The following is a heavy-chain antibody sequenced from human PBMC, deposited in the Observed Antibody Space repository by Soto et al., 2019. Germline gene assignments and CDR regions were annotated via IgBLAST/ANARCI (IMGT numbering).Heavy chain of an antibody. CDR2: ISSSGSTI. V-gene: IGHV3-48*03. CDR3: AREQLVYYYYGMDV. J-gene: IGHJ6*02. CDR1: GFTFISYE. D-gene: IGHD6-13*01. Sequence: GGSLRLSCAASGFTFISYEMNCFRHSPGKGLEWVSYISSSGSTIYYADSVKGRFTISRDNAKNSLYLQMNSLRAEDTAVYYCAREQLVYYYYGMDVWGQGTTVTVSS.